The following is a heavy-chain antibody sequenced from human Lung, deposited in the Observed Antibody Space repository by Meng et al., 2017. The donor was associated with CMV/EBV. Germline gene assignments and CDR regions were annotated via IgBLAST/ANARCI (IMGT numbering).Heavy chain of an antibody. CDR2: IKKDGSEK. D-gene: IGHD2-15*01. Sequence: GESLKISCEASGFTFSSYWMSWVRQAPGKGLEWVANIKKDGSEKKYVDSVKGRFTISRDNAKNSLYLQMNSLRAEDTAVYYCARDYPVVVPYWGQDTLVNVSS. CDR3: ARDYPVVVPY. J-gene: IGHJ1*01. CDR1: GFTFSSYW. V-gene: IGHV3-7*01.